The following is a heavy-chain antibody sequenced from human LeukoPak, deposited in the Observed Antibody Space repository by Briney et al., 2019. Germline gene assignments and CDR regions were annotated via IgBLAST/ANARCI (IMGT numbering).Heavy chain of an antibody. D-gene: IGHD2-2*01. CDR2: ISAYNGNT. CDR3: ARVANIVVVPAAMDY. J-gene: IGHJ4*02. CDR1: GYTFTSYG. V-gene: IGHV1-18*01. Sequence: GASVKVSCTASGYTFTSYGISWVRQAPGQGLEWMGWISAYNGNTNYAQKLQGRVTMTTDTSTSTAYMELRSLRSDDTAVYYCARVANIVVVPAAMDYWGQGTLVTVSS.